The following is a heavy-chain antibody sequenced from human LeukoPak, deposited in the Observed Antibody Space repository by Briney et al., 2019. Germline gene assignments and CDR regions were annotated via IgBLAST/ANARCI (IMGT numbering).Heavy chain of an antibody. Sequence: SGTLSLTCTVSGGSISSSSYYWSWIRQPPGTGLEWIGEINHSGSTNYNPSLKSRVTISVDTSKNQFSLKLSSVTAADTAVYYCARGRNVLRYFDWLFRFDYWGQGTLVTVSS. CDR3: ARGRNVLRYFDWLFRFDY. CDR1: GGSISSSSYY. V-gene: IGHV4-39*07. D-gene: IGHD3-9*01. J-gene: IGHJ4*02. CDR2: INHSGST.